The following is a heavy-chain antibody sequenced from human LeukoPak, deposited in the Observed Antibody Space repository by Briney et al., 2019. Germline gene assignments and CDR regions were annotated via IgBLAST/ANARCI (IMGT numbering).Heavy chain of an antibody. V-gene: IGHV3-23*01. D-gene: IGHD3-22*01. Sequence: GGSLRLSCAASGFTFSSYAMSWVRQAPGKRLEWVSAISGSGGSTYYADSVKGRFTISRDNSKNTLYLQMNSLRAEDTAVYYCASHYYDSSGYSYYFDYWGQGTLVTVSS. CDR1: GFTFSSYA. CDR3: ASHYYDSSGYSYYFDY. J-gene: IGHJ4*02. CDR2: ISGSGGST.